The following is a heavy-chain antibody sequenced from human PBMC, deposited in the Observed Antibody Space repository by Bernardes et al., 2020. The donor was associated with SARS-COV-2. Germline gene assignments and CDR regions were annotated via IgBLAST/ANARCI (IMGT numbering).Heavy chain of an antibody. Sequence: SVKVSCKASGYTLTDYGISWVRLAPGQGLEWVGWISGYNGDTSSAQRFQGRVTMTTDASTNTAYMELSSLRSDDTAIYYCATDPSRGGIRRAPILFNFWGQGTLVTVSS. CDR3: ATDPSRGGIRRAPILFNF. V-gene: IGHV1-18*01. D-gene: IGHD3-16*01. CDR1: GYTLTDYG. CDR2: ISGYNGDT. J-gene: IGHJ4*02.